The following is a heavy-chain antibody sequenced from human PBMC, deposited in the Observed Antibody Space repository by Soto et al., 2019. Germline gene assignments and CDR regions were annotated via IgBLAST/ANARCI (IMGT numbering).Heavy chain of an antibody. CDR1: GYTFTGYY. CDR3: ARDLSYSSSSPFYYYYGMDV. CDR2: INPNSGGT. Sequence: QVQLVQSGAEVKKPGASVKVSCKASGYTFTGYYMHWVRQAPGQGLEWMGWINPNSGGTNYAQKFQGRVTMTRDTSISTDYMELSRLRSDATAVYYCARDLSYSSSSPFYYYYGMDVWGQGTTVTVSS. J-gene: IGHJ6*02. D-gene: IGHD6-6*01. V-gene: IGHV1-2*02.